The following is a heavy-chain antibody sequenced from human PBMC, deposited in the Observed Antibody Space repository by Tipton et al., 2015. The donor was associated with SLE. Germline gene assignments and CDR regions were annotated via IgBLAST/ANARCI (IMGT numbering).Heavy chain of an antibody. J-gene: IGHJ3*02. V-gene: IGHV4-59*12. CDR1: GGSISSYY. Sequence: LRLSCTVSGGSISSYYWSWNRQPPGKGLEWIGYIYHSGSTYYNPSLKSRVTISVDRSKNQFSLKLSSVTAADTAVYYCARDPGYSYAFDIWGQGTMVTVSS. CDR3: ARDPGYSYAFDI. CDR2: IYHSGST. D-gene: IGHD6-13*01.